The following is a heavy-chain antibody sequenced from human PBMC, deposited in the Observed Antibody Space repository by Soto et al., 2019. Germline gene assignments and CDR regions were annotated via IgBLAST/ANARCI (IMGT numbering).Heavy chain of an antibody. CDR3: ARDSRDSSGYRAFDI. Sequence: SVKVSCKASGYTFTSYGISWVRQAPGQGLEWMGGIIPIFGTANYAQKFQGRVTITADESTSTAYMELSSLRSEDAAVYYCARDSRDSSGYRAFDIWGQGTMVTVSS. D-gene: IGHD3-22*01. CDR1: GYTFTSYG. J-gene: IGHJ3*02. V-gene: IGHV1-69*13. CDR2: IIPIFGTA.